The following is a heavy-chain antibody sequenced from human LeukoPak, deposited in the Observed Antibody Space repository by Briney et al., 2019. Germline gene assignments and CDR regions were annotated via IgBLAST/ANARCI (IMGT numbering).Heavy chain of an antibody. J-gene: IGHJ4*02. CDR3: ARGISGWFSYIDY. Sequence: GGSLRLSCAASGVTFSRYAMSWVRQAPGKGLDWASAISGSGGSTYYADSVKGRFTISRDNSKNTLYLQMNSLRAEDTAVYYCARGISGWFSYIDYWGQGALVTVSS. CDR1: GVTFSRYA. D-gene: IGHD6-19*01. CDR2: ISGSGGST. V-gene: IGHV3-23*01.